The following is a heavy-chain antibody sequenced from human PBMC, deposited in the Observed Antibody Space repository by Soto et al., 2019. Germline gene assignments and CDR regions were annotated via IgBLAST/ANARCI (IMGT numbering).Heavy chain of an antibody. CDR3: ARGDYDILTGLPPPNYYYGMDV. CDR2: IIPIFGTA. D-gene: IGHD3-9*01. V-gene: IGHV1-69*13. Sequence: SVKVSCKASGGTFSSYAISWVRQAPGQGLEWMGGIIPIFGTANYAQKFQGRVTITADESTSTAYMELSSLRSEDTAVYYCARGDYDILTGLPPPNYYYGMDVWGQGTTVTVSS. CDR1: GGTFSSYA. J-gene: IGHJ6*02.